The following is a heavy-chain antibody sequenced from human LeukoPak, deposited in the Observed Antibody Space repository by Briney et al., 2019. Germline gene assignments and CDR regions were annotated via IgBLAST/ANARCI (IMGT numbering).Heavy chain of an antibody. Sequence: SETLSLTCTVSGGSISSYYWSWIRQPPGKGLEWIGYIYNSGSTNYNPSLKSRVTISVDTSKNQLSLKLSSVTAADTAVYYCAREDYYDRSGYYYGSGFDIWGQGTMVTVSS. CDR3: AREDYYDRSGYYYGSGFDI. J-gene: IGHJ3*02. V-gene: IGHV4-59*01. CDR1: GGSISSYY. CDR2: IYNSGST. D-gene: IGHD3-22*01.